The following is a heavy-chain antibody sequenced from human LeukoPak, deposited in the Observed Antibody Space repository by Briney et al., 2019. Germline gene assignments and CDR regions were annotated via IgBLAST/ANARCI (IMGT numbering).Heavy chain of an antibody. CDR2: VNPRSGDT. CDR1: GYDFTGFY. CDR3: ARDGKSNWY. J-gene: IGHJ4*02. V-gene: IGHV1-2*02. D-gene: IGHD1-1*01. Sequence: GASVNVSCQTSGYDFTGFYMHWVRQAPGQGLEWMGYVNPRSGDTNYAQKFQGRVRMTTDTSIGTASMELSWLRLDDTAVYYCARDGKSNWYWGQGTLVTVSS.